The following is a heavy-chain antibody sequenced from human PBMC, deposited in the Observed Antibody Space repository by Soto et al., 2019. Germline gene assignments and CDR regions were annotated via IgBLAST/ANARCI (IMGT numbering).Heavy chain of an antibody. CDR1: GGSISSGDYY. J-gene: IGHJ4*02. CDR3: ARHYPDTAMAVYFDY. Sequence: SETLSLTCTVSGGSISSGDYYWSWIRQPPGKGLEWIGYIYYSGSTYYNPSLKSRVTISVDTSKNQFSLKLSSVTAADTAVYYCARHYPDTAMAVYFDYWGQGTLVTVSS. CDR2: IYYSGST. D-gene: IGHD5-18*01. V-gene: IGHV4-30-4*01.